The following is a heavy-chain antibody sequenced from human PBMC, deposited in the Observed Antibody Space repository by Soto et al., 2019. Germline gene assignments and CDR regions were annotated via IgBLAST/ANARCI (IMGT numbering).Heavy chain of an antibody. CDR2: ISPMFGAA. CDR1: GGTFNTYA. J-gene: IGHJ4*02. V-gene: IGHV1-69*19. Sequence: QVQLVQSGAEMKKPGSSVKVSCQSSGGTFNTYAMNWVRQAPGQGPEWMGDISPMFGAANYAPKFQGRVTITEDESTGTSYMQLSSVTSEDTALYFCAREVQVHTPAFVYWGQGTLVTVSS. D-gene: IGHD3-10*01. CDR3: AREVQVHTPAFVY.